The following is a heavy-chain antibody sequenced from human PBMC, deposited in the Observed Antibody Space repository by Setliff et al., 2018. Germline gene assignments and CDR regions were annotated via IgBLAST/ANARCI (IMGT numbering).Heavy chain of an antibody. Sequence: GESLKISCATSGYNFNSHWIEWVRQVPGGGLEWMGLIFPADSETRYSPSFQGQFTMSVDASINTAYLQWNSLKASDTALYFCARLPSTCTAFLQHWGQGTLVTVAS. V-gene: IGHV5-51*01. CDR1: GYNFNSHW. CDR3: ARLPSTCTAFLQH. CDR2: IFPADSET. J-gene: IGHJ1*01. D-gene: IGHD1-1*01.